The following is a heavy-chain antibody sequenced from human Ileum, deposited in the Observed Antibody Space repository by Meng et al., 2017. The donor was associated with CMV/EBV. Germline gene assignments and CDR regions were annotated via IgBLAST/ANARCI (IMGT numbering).Heavy chain of an antibody. Sequence: GESLKISCAASGFTFSSYGMNWVRQAPGKGLEWVSFISSSSSYIYYADSVKGRFTISRDNAKNTLYLQMNSLRAEDTAVYYCASASTKGYSGCVLEGGMDDWGQGTMVTVSS. CDR2: ISSSSSYI. CDR3: ASASTKGYSGCVLEGGMDD. V-gene: IGHV3-21*05. CDR1: GFTFSSYG. D-gene: IGHD5-12*01. J-gene: IGHJ6*02.